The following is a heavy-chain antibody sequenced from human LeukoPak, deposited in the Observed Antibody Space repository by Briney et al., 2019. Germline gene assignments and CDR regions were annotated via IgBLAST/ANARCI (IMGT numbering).Heavy chain of an antibody. D-gene: IGHD3-10*01. CDR1: GYTLTGYY. J-gene: IGHJ2*01. Sequence: ASVKLSCKASGYTLTGYYMHWVRQAPGQGLERMGWINPNRGDTHYAQNFQRRVTLTRDTSISTAYMELSSLSSDDTAVYYCARDSGFYGSGTYSLGYWYFHLWGRGTLVTVSS. V-gene: IGHV1-2*02. CDR2: INPNRGDT. CDR3: ARDSGFYGSGTYSLGYWYFHL.